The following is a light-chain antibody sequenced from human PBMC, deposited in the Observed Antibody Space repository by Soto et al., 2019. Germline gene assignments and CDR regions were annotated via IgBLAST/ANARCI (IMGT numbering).Light chain of an antibody. J-gene: IGKJ1*01. CDR3: QQSYSTPRT. V-gene: IGKV1-39*01. CDR1: QSISTF. CDR2: AAS. Sequence: DIQMTQSPSSLSASVGDRVTITCRASQSISTFLNWYHQKPGKAPKLLIYAASSLQSGVPSRFSGSGSGTEFTLTISSLQPEDFATYYCQQSYSTPRTFGQGTKVDIK.